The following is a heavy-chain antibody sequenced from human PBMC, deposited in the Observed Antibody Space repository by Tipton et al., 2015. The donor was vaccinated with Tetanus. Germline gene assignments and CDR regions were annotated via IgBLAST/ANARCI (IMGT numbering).Heavy chain of an antibody. D-gene: IGHD6-13*01. Sequence: QLVQSGGGLIQPGGSLRLSCAASGFTVSSNYMSWVRQAPGKGLEWVSVIYSGGSTYYADSVKGRFTISRDNSKNTLYLQMNSLRAEDTAVYYCARVGYSSSQFSFDYWGQGTLVTVSS. J-gene: IGHJ4*02. CDR1: GFTVSSNY. CDR3: ARVGYSSSQFSFDY. V-gene: IGHV3-53*01. CDR2: IYSGGST.